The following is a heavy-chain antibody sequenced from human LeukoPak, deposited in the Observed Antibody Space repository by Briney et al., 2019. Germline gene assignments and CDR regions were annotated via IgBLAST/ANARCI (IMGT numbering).Heavy chain of an antibody. V-gene: IGHV3-74*01. D-gene: IGHD3-10*01. CDR3: AREGRWFGGGYGMDV. CDR2: INSDGSST. CDR1: GFTFSSYW. J-gene: IGHJ6*02. Sequence: GGSLRLSCAASGFTFSSYWMTWVRQAPGKGLVWVSRINSDGSSTSYADSVKGRFTISRDNAKNTLYLQMNSLRAEDTAVYYCAREGRWFGGGYGMDVWGQGTTVTVSS.